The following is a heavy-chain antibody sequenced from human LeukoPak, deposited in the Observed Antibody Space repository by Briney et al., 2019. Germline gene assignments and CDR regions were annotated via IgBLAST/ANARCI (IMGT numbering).Heavy chain of an antibody. D-gene: IGHD2-15*01. CDR1: GFTFSNYG. CDR3: ARDRQAYGSGATIDY. V-gene: IGHV3-33*01. Sequence: GGSLSLSCAVSGFTFSNYGMHWVRHAPGKGLGWMTTRRYDGNNKNYADSVKGRFSISRDNSKNTLYLQMNSLRVEDTAVYYCARDRQAYGSGATIDYWGQGTLVTVSS. J-gene: IGHJ4*02. CDR2: RRYDGNNK.